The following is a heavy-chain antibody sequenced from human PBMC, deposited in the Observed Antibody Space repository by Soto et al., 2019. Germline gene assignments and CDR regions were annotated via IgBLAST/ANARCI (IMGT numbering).Heavy chain of an antibody. D-gene: IGHD5-12*01. Sequence: QVQLVESGGGVVQPGRSLRLSCAASGFTFSSYGMHWVRQAPGKGLEWVAVISYDGSNKYYADSVKGRFTIPRDNSKNTRYLQMNSLRAEDTAVYYCAKDLYSGYDYVAFDIWGQGTMVNVSS. J-gene: IGHJ3*02. V-gene: IGHV3-30*18. CDR2: ISYDGSNK. CDR1: GFTFSSYG. CDR3: AKDLYSGYDYVAFDI.